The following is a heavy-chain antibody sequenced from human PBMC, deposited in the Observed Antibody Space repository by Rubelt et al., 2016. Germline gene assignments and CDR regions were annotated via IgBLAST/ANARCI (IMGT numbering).Heavy chain of an antibody. CDR3: ARNYYDFWSGYYWDNWFDP. CDR1: GGSISSSNW. CDR2: IYHSGST. V-gene: IGHV4-4*02. Sequence: QVQLQESGPGLVKPSGTLSLTCAVSGGSISSSNWWSWVRQPPGKGLEWIGEIYHSGSTNYNPSLKSRVTISVDKSKNQFSLKLSSVPAADTAVYYCARNYYDFWSGYYWDNWFDPWGQGTLVTVSS. D-gene: IGHD3-3*01. J-gene: IGHJ5*02.